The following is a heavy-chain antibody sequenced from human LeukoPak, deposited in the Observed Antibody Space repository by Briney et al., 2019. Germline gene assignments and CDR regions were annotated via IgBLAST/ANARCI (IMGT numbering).Heavy chain of an antibody. CDR3: ASHYYYDSSGPASFDY. Sequence: SETLSLTCTVSGGSISSYYWSWIRQPPGKGLEWIGYIYYSGSTNYNPSLKSRVTIPVDASKNQFSLKLSSVTAADTAVYYCASHYYYDSSGPASFDYWGQGTLVTVSS. J-gene: IGHJ4*02. V-gene: IGHV4-59*08. CDR1: GGSISSYY. D-gene: IGHD3-22*01. CDR2: IYYSGST.